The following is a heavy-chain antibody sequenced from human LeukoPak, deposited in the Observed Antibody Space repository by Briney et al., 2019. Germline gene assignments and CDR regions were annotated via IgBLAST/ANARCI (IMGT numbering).Heavy chain of an antibody. CDR3: ARHASVSGNWPRPLHY. V-gene: IGHV4-39*01. CDR1: GGSISSSSYY. D-gene: IGHD6-19*01. CDR2: IYYTGST. J-gene: IGHJ4*02. Sequence: PSETLSLTCTVSGGSISSSSYYWGWIRQPPGKGLEWIGNIYYTGSTYYNPSLKSRGTISVGTSKNQFSLELTSVTAADTAVYYCARHASVSGNWPRPLHYWGQGSLVTVSS.